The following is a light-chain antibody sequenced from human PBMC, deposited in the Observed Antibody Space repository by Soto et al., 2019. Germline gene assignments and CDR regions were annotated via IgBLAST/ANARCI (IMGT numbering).Light chain of an antibody. CDR1: NSNIGAGYD. CDR2: GIN. CDR3: QSYDSSNGL. Sequence: QSVLTQPPSVSGAPGQRVTVSCTGSNSNIGAGYDVHWYQLLPGTAPKFLLSGINNRPSGVPDRFSATRSGASASLVITALQAEDEAYYYCQSYDSSNGLFGGGTKLTVL. V-gene: IGLV1-40*01. J-gene: IGLJ2*01.